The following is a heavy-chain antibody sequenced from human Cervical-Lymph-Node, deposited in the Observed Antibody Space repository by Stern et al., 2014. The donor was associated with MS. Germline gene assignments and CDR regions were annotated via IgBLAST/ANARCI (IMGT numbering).Heavy chain of an antibody. Sequence: VQLVESGGGVVQPGGSLRLSCAASGFTFRSFGMHWLRQAPGKGLEWVAVISYDESKVFYAAPVKGRFTISRDNSKNILYLQMNSLRFEDTAVYYCAKSFGVIPPEATYWGQGTLVTVSP. J-gene: IGHJ4*02. D-gene: IGHD3-3*01. CDR3: AKSFGVIPPEATY. CDR2: ISYDESKV. V-gene: IGHV3-30*18. CDR1: GFTFRSFG.